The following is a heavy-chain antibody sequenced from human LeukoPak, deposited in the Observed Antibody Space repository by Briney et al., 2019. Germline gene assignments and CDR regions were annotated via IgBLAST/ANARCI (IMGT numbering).Heavy chain of an antibody. Sequence: GGSLRLSCAASGFTFSSYWMSWVRQAPGKGLEWVANIKQDGSEKYYVDSVKGRFTISRVNAKNSLYLQMNSLRAEDTAVYYCARVLGAKPSHFDYWGQGTLVTVSS. CDR3: ARVLGAKPSHFDY. D-gene: IGHD1-26*01. J-gene: IGHJ4*02. CDR2: IKQDGSEK. V-gene: IGHV3-7*01. CDR1: GFTFSSYW.